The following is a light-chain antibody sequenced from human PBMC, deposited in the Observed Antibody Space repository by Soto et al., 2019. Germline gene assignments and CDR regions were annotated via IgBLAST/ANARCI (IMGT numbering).Light chain of an antibody. CDR2: EVS. V-gene: IGLV2-23*02. Sequence: QAVLTQPASVSGSPGQSITISCTGTSSDVGSYNLVSWYQHHPGKAPKLMIYEVSERRSGVSNRFSGSKSGNTASLTISGLQAEDEADYYCCSYAGRTTPYVFGTGTKLTVL. CDR3: CSYAGRTTPYV. J-gene: IGLJ1*01. CDR1: SSDVGSYNL.